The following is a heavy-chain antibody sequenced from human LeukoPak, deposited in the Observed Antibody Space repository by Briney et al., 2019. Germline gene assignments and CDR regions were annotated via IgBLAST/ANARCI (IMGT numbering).Heavy chain of an antibody. CDR2: ISSNGGST. D-gene: IGHD6-19*01. V-gene: IGHV3-64*01. J-gene: IGHJ6*03. Sequence: PGGSLRLSCAASGFTFSSYAMHWVRQAPGKGLEYVSAISSNGGSTYYANSVKGRFTISRDNSKNTLYLQMGSLRAEDMAVYYCARLRVQQWLVRHYYMDVWGKGTTVTVSS. CDR1: GFTFSSYA. CDR3: ARLRVQQWLVRHYYMDV.